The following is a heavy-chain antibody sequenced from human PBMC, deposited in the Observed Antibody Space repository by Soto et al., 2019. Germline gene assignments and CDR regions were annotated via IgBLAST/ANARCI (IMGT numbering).Heavy chain of an antibody. D-gene: IGHD6-13*01. J-gene: IGHJ5*02. V-gene: IGHV1-69*01. CDR1: GGTFSRHA. CDR2: IIPLFGTT. CDR3: ARAAIHGSSWYFWFHP. Sequence: QVQRVQSGSEVKMPGSSVKVSCKTSGGTFSRHAINWVRQAPGQGLYWMGGIIPLFGTTNYAQKFKGRVTISADESTSTAYMELSSLTSEDAAVYYCARAAIHGSSWYFWFHPWGQGTLVTVSS.